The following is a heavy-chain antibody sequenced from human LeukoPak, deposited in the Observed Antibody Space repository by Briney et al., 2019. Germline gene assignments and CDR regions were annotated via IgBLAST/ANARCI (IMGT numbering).Heavy chain of an antibody. Sequence: GGSLRLSCAASGFTFSSYAMSWVRQAPGKGLEWVSGISWNSGSIGYADSVKGRFTISRDNAKNSLYLQMNSLRAEDTALYYCAKDMGSSGYYSEGTDYWGQGTLVTVSS. J-gene: IGHJ4*02. CDR1: GFTFSSYA. CDR2: ISWNSGSI. D-gene: IGHD3-22*01. V-gene: IGHV3-9*01. CDR3: AKDMGSSGYYSEGTDY.